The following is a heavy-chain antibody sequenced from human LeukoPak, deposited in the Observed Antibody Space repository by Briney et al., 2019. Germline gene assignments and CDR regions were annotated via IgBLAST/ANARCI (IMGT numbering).Heavy chain of an antibody. D-gene: IGHD4-11*01. CDR1: GFTFGGYA. CDR2: IRCKPYGAPS. CDR3: TREGRSVTEYYYYYYMDV. J-gene: IGHJ6*03. V-gene: IGHV3-49*03. Sequence: GRSLRLSCTASGFTFGGYAMSWFRQAPGKGLEWVGFIRCKPYGAPSEYAASVKGRFTISRDDSTRIAYLQMNSLKTEDTAVYYCTREGRSVTEYYYYYYMDVWGKGTTVTVSS.